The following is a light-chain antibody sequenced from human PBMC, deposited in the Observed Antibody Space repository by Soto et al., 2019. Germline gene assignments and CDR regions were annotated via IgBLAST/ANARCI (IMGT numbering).Light chain of an antibody. V-gene: IGLV2-14*03. J-gene: IGLJ2*01. CDR3: SSYTSSGTVV. Sequence: QSALTQPASVSGSPGQSITISCTGTSSDVGGYNYVCWYQQHPGKAPKLIIYEVTNRPSGVSNRFSASKSGNTASLSISGLQAEDEADYYCSSYTSSGTVVFGGGTKLTAL. CDR2: EVT. CDR1: SSDVGGYNY.